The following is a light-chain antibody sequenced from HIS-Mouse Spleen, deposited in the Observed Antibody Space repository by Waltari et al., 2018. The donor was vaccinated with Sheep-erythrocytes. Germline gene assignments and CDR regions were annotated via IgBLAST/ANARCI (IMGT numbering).Light chain of an antibody. J-gene: IGKJ2*01. CDR3: QQFNSYLYT. V-gene: IGKV1-13*02. Sequence: AIQLTQSPSSLSASVGDRVTIPFRASQGISSALAWYQQKPGKATKLLIYDASSLESGVPSRFSGSGSGTDFTLTISSLQPEDFATYYCQQFNSYLYTFGQGTKLEIK. CDR2: DAS. CDR1: QGISSA.